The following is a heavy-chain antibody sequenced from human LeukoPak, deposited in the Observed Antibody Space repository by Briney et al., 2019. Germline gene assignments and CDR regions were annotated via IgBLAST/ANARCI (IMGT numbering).Heavy chain of an antibody. CDR2: IDTYSGKT. Sequence: ASVKVSCKASGYTYTTDGISWGRQAPGQGLEWMVWIDTYSGKTNYAQKFQGRVTMTSDTSTSTAYMELRSLRSDDTAVYYCARDRGIAEADSFDPWGQGTLVTVSS. D-gene: IGHD6-13*01. CDR1: GYTYTTDG. CDR3: ARDRGIAEADSFDP. V-gene: IGHV1-18*01. J-gene: IGHJ5*02.